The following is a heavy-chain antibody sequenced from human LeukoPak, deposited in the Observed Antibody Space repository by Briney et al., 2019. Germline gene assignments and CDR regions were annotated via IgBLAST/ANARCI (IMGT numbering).Heavy chain of an antibody. D-gene: IGHD5-18*01. CDR3: ARMTAGYSYGPHFDY. V-gene: IGHV1-2*02. CDR2: INPSSGGT. Sequence: GASVKVSCKASGYTFADYYLHWVRQAPGQGPEWMGWINPSSGGTNYAQKFQGRVTMTRDTSISTAYMELSRLRSDDTAVYYCARMTAGYSYGPHFDYWGQGALVTVSS. CDR1: GYTFADYY. J-gene: IGHJ4*02.